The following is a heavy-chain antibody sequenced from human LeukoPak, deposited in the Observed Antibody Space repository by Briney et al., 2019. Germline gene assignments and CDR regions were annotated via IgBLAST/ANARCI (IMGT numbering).Heavy chain of an antibody. CDR3: ARYYYDSSGYYYAHYYYYSYMDV. V-gene: IGHV3-20*04. J-gene: IGHJ6*03. CDR1: GFTFDDYG. Sequence: PGGSLRLSCAASGFTFDDYGMSWVRQAPGKGLEWVSGINWDGGSTGYADSVKGRFTISRDNAKNSLYLQMNSLRAEDTALYYCARYYYDSSGYYYAHYYYYSYMDVWGKGTTVTVSS. CDR2: INWDGGST. D-gene: IGHD3-22*01.